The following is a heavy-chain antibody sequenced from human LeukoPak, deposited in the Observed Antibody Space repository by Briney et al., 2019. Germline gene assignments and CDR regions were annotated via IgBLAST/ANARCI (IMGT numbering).Heavy chain of an antibody. V-gene: IGHV4-34*01. J-gene: IGHJ3*02. CDR3: ASSCSGGRCSSTPAFPI. CDR1: GGPLTAFY. D-gene: IGHD2-15*01. Sequence: KPSETLQILCAGYGGPLTAFYRTLIRQPPGKGLEWIGEINHSGSTNYNPSLKSRVTISVDPSKNQFSLKLSSVTAADTAVYYCASSCSGGRCSSTPAFPIW. CDR2: INHSGST.